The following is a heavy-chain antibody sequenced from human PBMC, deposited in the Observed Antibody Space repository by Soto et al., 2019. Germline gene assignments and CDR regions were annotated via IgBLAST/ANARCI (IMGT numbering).Heavy chain of an antibody. CDR1: EGTFNSYA. D-gene: IGHD6-13*01. CDR3: ASGASRWYPYFFDS. J-gene: IGHJ4*02. V-gene: IGHV1-69*01. CDR2: IIPYYNTL. Sequence: QAQVVQPGAEVRKPGSSVKLSCTASEGTFNSYAIAWVRHAPGQGLEWMGGIIPYYNTLNYAQKFQDRVTITADDSTNSVDMGLSSLRSDDTAVYFCASGASRWYPYFFDSWAQGTLVTGAS.